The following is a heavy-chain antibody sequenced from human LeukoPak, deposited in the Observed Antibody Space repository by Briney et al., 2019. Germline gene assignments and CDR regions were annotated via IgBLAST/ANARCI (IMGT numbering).Heavy chain of an antibody. CDR1: GYSFTSYW. J-gene: IGHJ3*02. Sequence: GESLKISCWGSGYSFTSYWIGWVRQMPGKGLEWMGIIYPGDSDTRYSPSFQGQVTISADKSISIAYLQWSSLKASDIAMYYCASLRSYSDAFDIWGQGTMVTVSS. V-gene: IGHV5-51*01. CDR2: IYPGDSDT. CDR3: ASLRSYSDAFDI. D-gene: IGHD2-21*01.